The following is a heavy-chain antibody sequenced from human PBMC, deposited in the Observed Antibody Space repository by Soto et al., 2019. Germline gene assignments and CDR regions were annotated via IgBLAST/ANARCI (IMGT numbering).Heavy chain of an antibody. Sequence: SVKVSCKASGGTFSSYAISWVRQAPGQGLEWMGGIIPIFGTANYAQKFQGRVTITADESTSTAYMELSSLRSEDTAVYYCARDQHPYYYDSSGYYYGYWGQGTLVTVSS. J-gene: IGHJ4*02. V-gene: IGHV1-69*13. D-gene: IGHD3-22*01. CDR2: IIPIFGTA. CDR1: GGTFSSYA. CDR3: ARDQHPYYYDSSGYYYGY.